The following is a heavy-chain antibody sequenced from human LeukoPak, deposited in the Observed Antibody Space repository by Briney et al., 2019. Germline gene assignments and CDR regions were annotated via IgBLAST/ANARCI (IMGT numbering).Heavy chain of an antibody. V-gene: IGHV4-34*01. CDR1: GGSFSGYY. J-gene: IGHJ4*02. Sequence: SETLSLTCAVYGGSFSGYYWSWIRQPPGRGLEWIGEINHSGSTNYNPSLKSRVTISVDTSKNQFSLKLSSVTAADTAVYYCARVENCSTRSGRCYQKDYWGQGTLVTVSS. D-gene: IGHD2-15*01. CDR2: INHSGST. CDR3: ARVENCSTRSGRCYQKDY.